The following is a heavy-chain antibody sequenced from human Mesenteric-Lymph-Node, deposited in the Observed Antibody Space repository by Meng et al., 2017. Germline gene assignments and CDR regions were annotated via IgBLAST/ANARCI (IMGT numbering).Heavy chain of an antibody. J-gene: IGHJ6*02. CDR3: ARDRYGSGSWSLDYYYGMDV. Sequence: GESLKISCAASGFTFSSYGMHWVRQAPGKGLEWVAVIWYDGSNKYYADSVKGRFTISRDNSKNTLYLQMNSLRAEDTAVYYCARDRYGSGSWSLDYYYGMDVWGQGTTVTVSS. CDR2: IWYDGSNK. D-gene: IGHD3-10*01. V-gene: IGHV3-33*01. CDR1: GFTFSSYG.